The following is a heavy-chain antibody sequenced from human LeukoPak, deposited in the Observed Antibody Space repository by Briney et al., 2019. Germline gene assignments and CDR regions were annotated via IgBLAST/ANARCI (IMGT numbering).Heavy chain of an antibody. Sequence: PSETLSLTCAVYGGSFSGYYWSWIRQPPGKGLEWIGEINHSGSTNYNPSLKSRVTISVDTSKNQFSLKLSSVTTADTAVYYCARDRAVAGWNAFDIWGQGTMVTVSS. CDR3: ARDRAVAGWNAFDI. J-gene: IGHJ3*02. CDR1: GGSFSGYY. V-gene: IGHV4-34*01. CDR2: INHSGST. D-gene: IGHD6-19*01.